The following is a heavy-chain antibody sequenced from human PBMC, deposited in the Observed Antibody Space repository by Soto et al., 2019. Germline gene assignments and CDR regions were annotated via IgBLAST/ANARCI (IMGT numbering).Heavy chain of an antibody. CDR3: ARGRYCLNGRCFPKWFDA. J-gene: IGHJ5*02. D-gene: IGHD1-20*01. CDR2: IHYSGLP. Sequence: TLSLPFSVSGASVSNGYYYWTWVRQRPGRVLEWIGLIHYSGLPLYTPSLRSRVTISVDTSKNQFSLNVTSVTAADTAVYFCARGRYCLNGRCFPKWFDAWGQGALVTVSS. V-gene: IGHV4-30-4*08. CDR1: GASVSNGYYY.